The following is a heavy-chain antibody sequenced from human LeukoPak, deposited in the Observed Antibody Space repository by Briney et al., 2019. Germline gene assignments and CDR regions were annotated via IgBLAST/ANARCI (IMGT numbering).Heavy chain of an antibody. D-gene: IGHD3-3*01. V-gene: IGHV1-69*05. CDR3: ARGDYDFWSGLMFDP. CDR2: IIPIFGTA. CDR1: GGTFSRYT. Sequence: SVKVSCKASGGTFSRYTISWVRQAPGQGLEWMGRIIPIFGTANYAQKFQGRVTITTDESTSTAYMELSSLRSEDTAVYYCARGDYDFWSGLMFDPWGRGTLVTVSS. J-gene: IGHJ5*02.